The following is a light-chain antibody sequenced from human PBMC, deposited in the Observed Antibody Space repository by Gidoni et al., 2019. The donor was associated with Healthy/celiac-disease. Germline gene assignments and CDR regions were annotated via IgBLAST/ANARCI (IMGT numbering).Light chain of an antibody. Sequence: DIQMPQSPSTLSASVGDRVTITCRASQSISSWLAWYQQKPGKAPKLLIYDASSLESGVPSRFSGSGSGTEFTLTISSLQPDDFATYYRKKDNSYSITFGQGTRLEIK. CDR3: KKDNSYSIT. CDR2: DAS. V-gene: IGKV1-5*01. J-gene: IGKJ5*01. CDR1: QSISSW.